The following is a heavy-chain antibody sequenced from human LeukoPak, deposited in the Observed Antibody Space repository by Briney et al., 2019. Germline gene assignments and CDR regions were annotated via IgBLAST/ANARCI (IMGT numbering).Heavy chain of an antibody. Sequence: GGSLRLSCAASGFTFSSYIMNWVRQAPGKGLEWVSYISSSSSTIYYADSVKGRFTISRDNAKNSLYLQMNSLRDEDTAVYYCARDQSSSWYNYFDYWGQGNLVTVSS. CDR1: GFTFSSYI. D-gene: IGHD6-13*01. CDR2: ISSSSSTI. CDR3: ARDQSSSWYNYFDY. J-gene: IGHJ4*02. V-gene: IGHV3-48*02.